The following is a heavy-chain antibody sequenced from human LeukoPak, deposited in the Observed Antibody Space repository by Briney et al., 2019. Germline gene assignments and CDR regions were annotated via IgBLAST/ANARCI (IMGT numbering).Heavy chain of an antibody. J-gene: IGHJ4*02. CDR2: ISSSSSYT. CDR3: ARVMGPYGSGSYYKAGFDY. D-gene: IGHD3-10*01. V-gene: IGHV3-11*05. Sequence: LSLTCTVSGGSISSYYWSWIRQPPGKGLEWVSYISSSSSYTNYADSVKGRFTISRDNAKNSLYLQMNSLRAEDTAVYYCARVMGPYGSGSYYKAGFDYWGQGTLVTVSS. CDR1: GGSISSYY.